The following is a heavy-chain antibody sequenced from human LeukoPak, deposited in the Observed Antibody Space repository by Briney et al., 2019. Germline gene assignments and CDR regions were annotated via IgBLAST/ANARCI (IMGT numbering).Heavy chain of an antibody. Sequence: SETLSLTCAVYGGSFSGYYWSWIRQPPGKGLEWIGYIYYSGSTNYNPSLKSRVTISVDTSKNQFSLKLSSVTAADTAVYYCARGSDGWSGELLPDWGQGTLVTVSS. D-gene: IGHD3-10*01. CDR2: IYYSGST. CDR1: GGSFSGYY. V-gene: IGHV4-59*01. CDR3: ARGSDGWSGELLPD. J-gene: IGHJ4*02.